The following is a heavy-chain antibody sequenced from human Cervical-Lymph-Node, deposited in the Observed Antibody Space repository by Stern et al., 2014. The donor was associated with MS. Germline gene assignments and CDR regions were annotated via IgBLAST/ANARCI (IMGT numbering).Heavy chain of an antibody. V-gene: IGHV5-51*03. CDR1: GYRFNNNW. J-gene: IGHJ4*02. Sequence: VQLVQSGAEVKKPGESLRISCEVSGYRFNNNWIGWVRQMPGKGLEWMGIIYPGDSETRYSPSFQGQVTILIDKSNTTTYLQWSTLKASDTAIYYCARRGHGYMGIDYWGQGTLVTVSS. D-gene: IGHD1-1*01. CDR2: IYPGDSET. CDR3: ARRGHGYMGIDY.